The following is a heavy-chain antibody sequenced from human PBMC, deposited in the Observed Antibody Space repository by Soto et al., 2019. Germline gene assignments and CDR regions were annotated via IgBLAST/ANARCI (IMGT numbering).Heavy chain of an antibody. D-gene: IGHD3-22*01. CDR1: GFTFSTYA. CDR2: LSGSGGST. V-gene: IGHV3-23*01. Sequence: GGSLSLSCAASGFTFSTYAISWVRQAPGKGLEWVSALSGSGGSTYYTDSVKGRLTLSRDTSKNPLSLQLNSLSAEDTAVYYCAYPYGSCCYYAFDIWGQGAMVTVSS. J-gene: IGHJ3*02. CDR3: AYPYGSCCYYAFDI.